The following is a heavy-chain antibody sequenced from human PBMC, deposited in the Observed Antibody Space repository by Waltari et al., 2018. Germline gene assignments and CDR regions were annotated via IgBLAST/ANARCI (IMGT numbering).Heavy chain of an antibody. CDR1: GFTFSGHA. CDR2: RWFDGSAK. CDR3: ARVYGTNALDY. J-gene: IGHJ4*02. D-gene: IGHD4-17*01. Sequence: VQLVESGGGLVQPGGSLRLSCAASGFTFSGHAMHWVRLTPGKGLEWVAVRWFDGSAKYYADALKDRFTISRDNSQNMLYLQMNNLKFVDTAIYYCARVYGTNALDYWGQGVLVTVSS. V-gene: IGHV3-30*14.